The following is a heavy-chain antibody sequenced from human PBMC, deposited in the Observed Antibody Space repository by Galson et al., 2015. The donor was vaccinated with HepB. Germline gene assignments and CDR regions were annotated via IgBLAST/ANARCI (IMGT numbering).Heavy chain of an antibody. V-gene: IGHV3-21*01. D-gene: IGHD6-6*01. J-gene: IGHJ4*02. Sequence: SLRLSCAASGFTFSSYSMNWVRQAPGKGLEWVSSISSSSSYIYYADSVKGRSTISRDNAKNSLYLQMNSLRAEDTAVYYCARVDSSSNYFDYWGQETLVTVSS. CDR3: ARVDSSSNYFDY. CDR2: ISSSSSYI. CDR1: GFTFSSYS.